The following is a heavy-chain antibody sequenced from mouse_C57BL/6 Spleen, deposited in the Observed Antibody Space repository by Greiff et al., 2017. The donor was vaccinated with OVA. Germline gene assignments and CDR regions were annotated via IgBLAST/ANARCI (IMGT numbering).Heavy chain of an antibody. J-gene: IGHJ2*01. V-gene: IGHV1-82*01. CDR3: ADGYYFDY. CDR2: IYPGDGDT. D-gene: IGHD2-3*01. CDR1: GYAFSSSW. Sequence: VQLQQSGPELVKPGASVKISCKASGYAFSSSWMNWVKQRPGKGLEWIGRIYPGDGDTNYNGKFKGKATLTADKSSSTPYMQLSSLTSEDSAVYFCADGYYFDYWGQGTTLTVSS.